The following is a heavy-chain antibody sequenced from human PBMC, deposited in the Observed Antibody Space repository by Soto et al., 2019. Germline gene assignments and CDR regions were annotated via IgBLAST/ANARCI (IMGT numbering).Heavy chain of an antibody. Sequence: SQTLSLTCAISGDSVSSNSAAWNWISQSPSRGLEWLGRTYYRSKWYNDYAVSVKSRITVKPDTSKNQFSLQLDSVTPEDTAVYYCARHNGHTAYDYSEFWGRGTLVTVST. J-gene: IGHJ4*02. V-gene: IGHV6-1*01. CDR2: TYYRSKWYN. CDR1: GDSVSSNSAA. CDR3: ARHNGHTAYDYSEF. D-gene: IGHD5-12*01.